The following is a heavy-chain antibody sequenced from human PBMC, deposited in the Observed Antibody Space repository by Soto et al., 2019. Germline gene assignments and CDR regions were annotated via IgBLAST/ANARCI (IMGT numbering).Heavy chain of an antibody. V-gene: IGHV3-23*01. J-gene: IGHJ4*02. Sequence: EVQLLESGGGLVQPGGSLRLSCVASGFSLNSYVMGWVRQAPGKGLEWVSDISGGGGSTYYADSVKGRFTISRDNSKNTVYLQMSRLRADDTAVYYCAKEYCSGGSCYPLDWGQGTLVTVSS. D-gene: IGHD2-15*01. CDR2: ISGGGGST. CDR3: AKEYCSGGSCYPLD. CDR1: GFSLNSYV.